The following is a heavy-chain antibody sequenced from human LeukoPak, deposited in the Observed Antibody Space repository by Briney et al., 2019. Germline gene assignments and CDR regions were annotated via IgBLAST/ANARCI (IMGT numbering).Heavy chain of an antibody. CDR2: ISSSSSYI. Sequence: GGSLRLSCAASGFTFSSYSMNWVRQAPGKRLEWVSSISSSSSYIYYADSVKGRFTISRDNAKNSLYLQMNSLRAEDTAVYYCARAGGSWYNLYNWFDPWGQGTLVTVSS. CDR1: GFTFSSYS. D-gene: IGHD6-13*01. V-gene: IGHV3-21*01. CDR3: ARAGGSWYNLYNWFDP. J-gene: IGHJ5*02.